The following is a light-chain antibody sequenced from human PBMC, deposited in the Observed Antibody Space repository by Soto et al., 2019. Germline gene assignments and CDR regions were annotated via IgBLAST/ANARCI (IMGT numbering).Light chain of an antibody. CDR1: QSISSW. Sequence: DIQMTQSPSTLSASVGDRVTITFRASQSISSWLAWYQQKPGKAPKLLIYDASSLESGVPSRFSGSGSGTEFTLTISSLQPDDFATYYCQHYNSYSEAFGQGTKVHIK. CDR2: DAS. V-gene: IGKV1-5*01. CDR3: QHYNSYSEA. J-gene: IGKJ1*01.